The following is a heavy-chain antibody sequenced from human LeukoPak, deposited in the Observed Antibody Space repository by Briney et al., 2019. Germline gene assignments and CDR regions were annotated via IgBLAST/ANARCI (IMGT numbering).Heavy chain of an antibody. V-gene: IGHV1-69*04. J-gene: IGHJ4*02. CDR3: ARDGDITLWGVYFDY. CDR2: IIPILGIA. CDR1: GGTFSSYA. D-gene: IGHD2-15*01. Sequence: SVKVSYKASGGTFSSYAISWVRQAPGQGLEWMGRIIPILGIANYAQKFQGRVTITADKSTSTAYMELSSLRSEDTAVYYCARDGDITLWGVYFDYWGQGTLVTVSS.